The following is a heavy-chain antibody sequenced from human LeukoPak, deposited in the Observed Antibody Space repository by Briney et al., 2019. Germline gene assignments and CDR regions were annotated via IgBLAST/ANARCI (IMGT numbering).Heavy chain of an antibody. D-gene: IGHD3-3*01. V-gene: IGHV3-23*01. Sequence: GSLRLSCAASGCTFSSYAMRWVGQAPGKGVEGVAGISDTGGKTYYADSVKGRVTIYRDNSKKTLYLQINSLRAEDTAVYYCAKAAYDFWSGYGYWGQGTLVTVSS. CDR2: ISDTGGKT. CDR1: GCTFSSYA. CDR3: AKAAYDFWSGYGY. J-gene: IGHJ4*02.